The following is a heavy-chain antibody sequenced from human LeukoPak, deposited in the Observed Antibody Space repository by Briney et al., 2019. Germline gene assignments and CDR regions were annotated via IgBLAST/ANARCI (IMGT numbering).Heavy chain of an antibody. Sequence: PGGSLRLSCAAPGFTFSSYNMKWVRQAPGGGLEWGSSISRTGTYIYYTDSVKGRFTVSRDNSQNSLYLQMNSVGVEDTAVYYCARVLETDGTGGSCYSGLDYWGQGTLVTVSS. CDR3: ARVLETDGTGGSCYSGLDY. J-gene: IGHJ4*02. CDR1: GFTFSSYN. CDR2: ISRTGTYI. V-gene: IGHV3-21*01. D-gene: IGHD2-15*01.